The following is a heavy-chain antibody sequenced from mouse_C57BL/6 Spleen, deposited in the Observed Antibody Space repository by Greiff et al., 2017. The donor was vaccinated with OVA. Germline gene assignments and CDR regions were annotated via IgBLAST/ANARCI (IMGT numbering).Heavy chain of an antibody. CDR1: GFNIKDYY. CDR3: ARITTESY. Sequence: VHVKQSGAELVKPGASVKLSCTASGFNIKDYYMHWVKQRTEQGLEWIGRIDPEDGETKYAPQFQGKATITADTSSNTAYLQLSSLTSEDTAVYYCARITTESYWGQGTLVTVSA. V-gene: IGHV14-2*01. D-gene: IGHD1-1*01. J-gene: IGHJ3*01. CDR2: IDPEDGET.